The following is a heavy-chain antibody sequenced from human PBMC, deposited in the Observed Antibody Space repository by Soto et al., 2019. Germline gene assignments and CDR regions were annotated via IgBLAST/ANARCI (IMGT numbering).Heavy chain of an antibody. V-gene: IGHV4-31*03. J-gene: IGHJ4*01. CDR3: ARVGVDTVDRSGSYDY. Sequence: PSETLSLTCTVTGGSMTSGDQYWTWIRHRPGEGLDWFGYINHRGSLYYNPSLKSRVSMSVETSKNQFSLNLTSVTAADRAVYYCARVGVDTVDRSGSYDYWGHGTPLTGSS. CDR2: INHRGSL. CDR1: GGSMTSGDQY. D-gene: IGHD3-22*01.